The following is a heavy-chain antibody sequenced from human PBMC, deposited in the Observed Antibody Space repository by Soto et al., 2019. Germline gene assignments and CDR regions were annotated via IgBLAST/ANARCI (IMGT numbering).Heavy chain of an antibody. Sequence: SETLSLTCTVSGGSISSYYWSWIRQPPGKGLEWIGYIYYSGSTNYNPSLKSRVTISVDTSKNQFSLKLSSVTAADTAVYYCASALRCLDMYYFDYWGQGTLVTVSS. CDR3: ASALRCLDMYYFDY. V-gene: IGHV4-59*01. CDR2: IYYSGST. J-gene: IGHJ4*02. D-gene: IGHD3-3*01. CDR1: GGSISSYY.